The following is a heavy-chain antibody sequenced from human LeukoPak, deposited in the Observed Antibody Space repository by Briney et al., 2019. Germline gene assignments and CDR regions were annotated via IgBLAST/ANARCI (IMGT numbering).Heavy chain of an antibody. V-gene: IGHV6-1*01. CDR3: ARDAYSSGWYPDGAFDI. CDR2: TYYRSKWYN. CDR1: GDSVSSNSAA. J-gene: IGHJ3*02. Sequence: KPSQTLSLTCAISGDSVSSNSAAWNWIRQSPSRGLEWLGRTYYRSKWYNDYAVSVKSRIAINPDTSKNQFSLQLNSVTPADTAVYYCARDAYSSGWYPDGAFDIWGQGTMVTVSS. D-gene: IGHD6-19*01.